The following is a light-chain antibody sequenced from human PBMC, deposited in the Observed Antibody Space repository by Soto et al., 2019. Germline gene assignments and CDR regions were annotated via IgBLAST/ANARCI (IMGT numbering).Light chain of an antibody. V-gene: IGLV2-14*01. CDR2: EVS. CDR1: NSDVGGYNY. CDR3: SSYTSSLTRV. J-gene: IGLJ2*01. Sequence: QSALTQPASVSGSPGQSITISCTGTNSDVGGYNYVSWYQQHPGKAPKLMIYEVSNRPSGVSNRFSGSKSGHTASLIISGLQAEDEAHYYCSSYTSSLTRVFGGGTKLTVL.